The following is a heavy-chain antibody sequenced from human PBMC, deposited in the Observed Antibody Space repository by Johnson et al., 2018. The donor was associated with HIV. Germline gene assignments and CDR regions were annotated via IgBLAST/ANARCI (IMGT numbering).Heavy chain of an antibody. CDR2: INWNGGST. Sequence: EVQLVESGGGVVRPGGSLRLSCAASGFTFDYHDMSWVRQAPGKGLEWVSGINWNGGSTGYTDSVKGRFTISRDNAKNSLYLQMNSLRAEDTALYYCAKDISTYYDDSSGPIGWYDAFDIWGQGTMVTVSS. J-gene: IGHJ3*02. CDR3: AKDISTYYDDSSGPIGWYDAFDI. CDR1: GFTFDYHD. V-gene: IGHV3-20*04. D-gene: IGHD3-22*01.